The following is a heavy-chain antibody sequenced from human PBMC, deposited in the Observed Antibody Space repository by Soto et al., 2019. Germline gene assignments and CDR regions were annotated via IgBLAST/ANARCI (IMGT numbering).Heavy chain of an antibody. CDR2: LTGSDDST. V-gene: IGHV3-23*01. D-gene: IGHD2-15*01. Sequence: EVQLLESGGGLVQPGGSLRLSCAASGFTLRSYTMSWVRQSPGKGLEWVSALTGSDDSTYYADSVKGRFTISRDNSRNTLYLQMNSLRVEDPAVYYCSKGPCSGAACYGREDVWGQGTTVTVSS. CDR1: GFTLRSYT. J-gene: IGHJ6*02. CDR3: SKGPCSGAACYGREDV.